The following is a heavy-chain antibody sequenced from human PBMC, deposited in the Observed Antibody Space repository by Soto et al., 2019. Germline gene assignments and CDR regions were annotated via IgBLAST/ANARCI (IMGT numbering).Heavy chain of an antibody. Sequence: PGESLKISCKGSGYSFTSYWISWVRQMPGKGLEWMGRIDPSDSYTNYSPSFQGHVTISADKSISTAYLQWSSLKASDTAMYYCARTVATTDYYYYGMDVWGQGTTVTVSS. D-gene: IGHD5-12*01. J-gene: IGHJ6*02. CDR2: IDPSDSYT. CDR3: ARTVATTDYYYYGMDV. V-gene: IGHV5-10-1*01. CDR1: GYSFTSYW.